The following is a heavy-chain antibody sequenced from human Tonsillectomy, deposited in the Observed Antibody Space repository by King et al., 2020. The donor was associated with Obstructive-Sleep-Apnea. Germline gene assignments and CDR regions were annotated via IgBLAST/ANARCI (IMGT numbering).Heavy chain of an antibody. CDR1: GFTFDDYA. Sequence: QLVQSGGGLVQPGWSLRLSCAASGFTFDDYAMHWVRQAPGKGLEWVAGISWDSGSIGYVDFVKGRFTIPRDNAKNSLYLQMNSLRVEHRAWYYCVKTMCLLWTGELSSAIDYWGQGTLVTVSS. CDR3: VKTMCLLWTGELSSAIDY. D-gene: IGHD3-16*02. J-gene: IGHJ4*02. CDR2: ISWDSGSI. V-gene: IGHV3-9*01.